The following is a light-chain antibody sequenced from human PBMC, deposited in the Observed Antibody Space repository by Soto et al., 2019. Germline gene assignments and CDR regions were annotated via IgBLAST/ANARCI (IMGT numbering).Light chain of an antibody. CDR3: QQRSNWPRFT. Sequence: EIVLTQSPGTLSLSPGERATLSCRASQSFSSRYLAWYQQKPGQAPRFLIYGASSRATGIPDRFSGSGSGTDFTLTISRVEPDDFAVYYCQQRSNWPRFTFGPGTKVDIK. CDR1: QSFSSRY. CDR2: GAS. J-gene: IGKJ3*01. V-gene: IGKV3D-20*02.